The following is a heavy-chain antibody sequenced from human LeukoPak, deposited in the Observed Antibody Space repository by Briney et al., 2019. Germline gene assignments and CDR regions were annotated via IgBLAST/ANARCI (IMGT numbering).Heavy chain of an antibody. V-gene: IGHV3-7*01. Sequence: GGSLRLSCAASRFTLNRYWMIWVRQAPGKGLEWVANINEDGGERHYVDSVKGRFTISRDNAKNSLYLQMNSLRAEDTAVYYCARGGNLENWGGGTLVTVSS. CDR2: INEDGGER. D-gene: IGHD1-14*01. J-gene: IGHJ4*02. CDR3: ARGGNLEN. CDR1: RFTLNRYW.